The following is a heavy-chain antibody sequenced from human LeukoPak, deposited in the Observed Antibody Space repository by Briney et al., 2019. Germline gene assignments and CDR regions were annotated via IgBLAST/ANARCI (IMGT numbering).Heavy chain of an antibody. CDR3: ARGDFCSKSNCYLRPMDV. D-gene: IGHD3-3*01. V-gene: IGHV4-59*01. J-gene: IGHJ6*03. CDR1: GGSISDYY. Sequence: SETLSLTCTVSGGSISDYYWNWIRQPPGKGLEWIGYIYYSGSTTYNPSLKSRVTVSVDTVKNQFSLKLRSVTAADTVVYYCARGDFCSKSNCYLRPMDVWGKGTTVTVSS. CDR2: IYYSGST.